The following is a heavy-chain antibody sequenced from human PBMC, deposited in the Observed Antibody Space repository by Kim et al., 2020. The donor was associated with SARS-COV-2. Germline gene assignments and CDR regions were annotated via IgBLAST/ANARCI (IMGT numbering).Heavy chain of an antibody. J-gene: IGHJ4*02. CDR1: GFNFGIYA. D-gene: IGHD3-10*01. V-gene: IGHV3-23*01. CDR3: AMGLGWPTMVQGIISY. CDR2: ISGGGREA. Sequence: GGSLRLSCAASGFNFGIYAMSWVRQAPGKGLEWVSAISGGGREAYYVDSVKGRFTISRDDSRTTVYLQMVSLRVEDTAVYYCAMGLGWPTMVQGIISYWGQGTLVTVSS.